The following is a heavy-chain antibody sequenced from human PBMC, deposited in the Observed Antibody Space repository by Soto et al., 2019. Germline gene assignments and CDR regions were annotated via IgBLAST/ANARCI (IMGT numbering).Heavy chain of an antibody. J-gene: IGHJ4*02. D-gene: IGHD2-21*02. Sequence: ESGGGVVQPGRSLRLSCAASGFTFSNYAMHWVRQAPGKGLEWVAVISYDGRNKFYADSVKGRFTISRDNSKNTLYLQMNSLKSEDTALYYCARDSGGNSRWYYFDYWGQGILVTVSS. CDR2: ISYDGRNK. V-gene: IGHV3-30*04. CDR1: GFTFSNYA. CDR3: ARDSGGNSRWYYFDY.